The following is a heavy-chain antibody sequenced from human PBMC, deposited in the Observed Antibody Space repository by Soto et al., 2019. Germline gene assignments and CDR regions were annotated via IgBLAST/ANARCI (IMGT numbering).Heavy chain of an antibody. D-gene: IGHD1-26*01. Sequence: GESLKISCKGSGYSFTSYWISWVRQMPGKGLEWMGRTDPSDSYTNYSPSFRGHATISADKSISTAYLQWSSLKASDTAIYYGARHRSKTKLGATDDYFDYWGQGTLVTVSS. V-gene: IGHV5-10-1*01. CDR1: GYSFTSYW. J-gene: IGHJ4*02. CDR2: TDPSDSYT. CDR3: ARHRSKTKLGATDDYFDY.